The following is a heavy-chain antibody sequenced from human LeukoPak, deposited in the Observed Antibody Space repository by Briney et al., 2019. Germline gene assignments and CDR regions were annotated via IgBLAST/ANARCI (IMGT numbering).Heavy chain of an antibody. D-gene: IGHD3-10*01. Sequence: PGTLSLTCAVSRGSISSNNWWSWVRQPPGKRLEWIAEIYHSGSTNYNPSLKSRVTISVDKSKNQFSLKLSSVTAADTAMYYCARDSYYFGSGSDNTPYNWFDPWGQGTLVTVSS. CDR2: IYHSGST. CDR3: ARDSYYFGSGSDNTPYNWFDP. J-gene: IGHJ5*02. CDR1: RGSISSNNW. V-gene: IGHV4-4*03.